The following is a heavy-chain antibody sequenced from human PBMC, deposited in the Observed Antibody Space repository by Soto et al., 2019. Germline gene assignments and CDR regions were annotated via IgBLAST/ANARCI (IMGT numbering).Heavy chain of an antibody. CDR3: ARGLVGDIVVVPAAIYYYYMDV. CDR2: IYYSGST. V-gene: IGHV4-59*01. CDR1: GGSISSYY. D-gene: IGHD2-2*01. J-gene: IGHJ6*03. Sequence: SETLSLTCTVSGGSISSYYWSWIRQPPGKGLEWIGYIYYSGSTNYNPSLKSRVTISVDTSKNQFSLKLSSVTAADTAVYYCARGLVGDIVVVPAAIYYYYMDVWGKGTTVTVSS.